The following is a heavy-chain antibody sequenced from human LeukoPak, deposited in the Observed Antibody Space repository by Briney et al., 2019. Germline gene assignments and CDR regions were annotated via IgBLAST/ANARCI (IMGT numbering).Heavy chain of an antibody. J-gene: IGHJ5*02. D-gene: IGHD2-2*01. CDR1: GRSFSGYY. Sequence: SETLSLTCAVYGRSFSGYYWTWIRQPPGKGLEWIGEINHSGSTNYNPSLKSRVTISVDTSKNQFSLKLSSVTAADTAVYYCASRGYCSSTSCPNWFDPWGQGTLVTVSS. CDR2: INHSGST. CDR3: ASRGYCSSTSCPNWFDP. V-gene: IGHV4-34*01.